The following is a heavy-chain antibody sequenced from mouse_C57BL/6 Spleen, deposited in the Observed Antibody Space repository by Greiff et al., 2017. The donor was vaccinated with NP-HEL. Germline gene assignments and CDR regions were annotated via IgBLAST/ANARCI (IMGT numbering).Heavy chain of an antibody. CDR1: GYSFTGYY. D-gene: IGHD2-2*01. CDR2: INPSTGGT. CDR3: AWGSTMVTTRYFDV. Sequence: EVQLQQSGPELVKPGASVKISCKASGYSFTGYYMHWVKQSSEKSLEWIGEINPSTGGTSYNQKFKGKATLTVDKSSSTAYMQLKSLTSEDSAVYYCAWGSTMVTTRYFDVWGPGTTVTVSA. J-gene: IGHJ1*01. V-gene: IGHV1-43*01.